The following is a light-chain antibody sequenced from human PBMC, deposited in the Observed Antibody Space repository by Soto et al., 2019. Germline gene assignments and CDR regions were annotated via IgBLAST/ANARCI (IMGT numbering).Light chain of an antibody. Sequence: EIVRTQSPASLSVSPGERVTLSCRAGQGVTTNFAWYQKKSGQSPRILIYDVSTRATGVPARFSGTGSETDFNLTISGLQSEDSAVYLCQQYNNWTFSFGQGTRREIK. CDR2: DVS. CDR1: QGVTTN. CDR3: QQYNNWTFS. V-gene: IGKV3-15*01. J-gene: IGKJ5*01.